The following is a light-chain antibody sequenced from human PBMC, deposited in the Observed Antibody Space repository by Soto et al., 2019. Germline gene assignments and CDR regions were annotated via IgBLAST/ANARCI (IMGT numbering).Light chain of an antibody. CDR1: QSVSSN. CDR3: QQYNDWWT. V-gene: IGKV3-15*01. J-gene: IGKJ1*01. Sequence: EIVMTQSPATLSVSLGERATLSCRASQSVSSNLAWYQQKPGQAPRLLIYGASTRASGIPARFSGRGSGIEFTLTISSLQSEDFAVYYCQQYNDWWTFGQGTKVEIK. CDR2: GAS.